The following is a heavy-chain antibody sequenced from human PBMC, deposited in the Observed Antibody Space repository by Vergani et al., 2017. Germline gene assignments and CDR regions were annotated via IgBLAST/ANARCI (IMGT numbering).Heavy chain of an antibody. CDR1: GGTFSSYA. D-gene: IGHD3-10*01. Sequence: QVQLVQSGAEVKKPGSSVKVSCKASGGTFSSYAISWVRQAPGQGLEWIGRIIPIFGTANYAQKFQGRVTITADESTSTAYMELSRLRSEDTAVYYCARXLYGSGSSIYGMDVWGQGTTVTVSS. V-gene: IGHV1-69*13. CDR3: ARXLYGSGSSIYGMDV. CDR2: IIPIFGTA. J-gene: IGHJ6*02.